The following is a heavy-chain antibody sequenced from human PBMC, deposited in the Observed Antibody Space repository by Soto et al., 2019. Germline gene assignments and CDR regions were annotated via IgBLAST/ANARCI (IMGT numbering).Heavy chain of an antibody. CDR1: GGSISSYY. J-gene: IGHJ6*03. Sequence: QVQLQESGPGLVKPSETLSLTCTVSGGSISSYYWSWIRQPPGKGLEWIGYIYFSGSTNYNPSLKDRVYISVDTSKNQFTLNLSSVTAADTAVYYCARLRSGSYSSLYYYYMDVWGKGTTVTVSS. V-gene: IGHV4-59*08. D-gene: IGHD3-10*01. CDR2: IYFSGST. CDR3: ARLRSGSYSSLYYYYMDV.